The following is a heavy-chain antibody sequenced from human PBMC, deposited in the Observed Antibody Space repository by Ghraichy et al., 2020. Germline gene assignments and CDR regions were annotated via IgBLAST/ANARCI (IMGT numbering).Heavy chain of an antibody. J-gene: IGHJ4*02. CDR2: INPDGSER. CDR1: GFSFSNSW. CDR3: ARDGGWSAFDY. D-gene: IGHD2-15*01. Sequence: GESLRLSCVASGFSFSNSWMDWVRQASGKGLELVASINPDGSERFHLDSVRGRFTISRDNARNSLYLQMNSLRAEDTAVYYCARDGGWSAFDYWGQGTLVTVSS. V-gene: IGHV3-7*03.